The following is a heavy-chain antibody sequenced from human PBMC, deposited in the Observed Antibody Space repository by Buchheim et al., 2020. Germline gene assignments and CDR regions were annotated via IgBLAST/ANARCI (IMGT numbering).Heavy chain of an antibody. Sequence: QVQLVESGGGVVQPGRSLRLSCAASGFTFSSYGMHWVRQAPGKGLEWVAVIWYDGSKKYYADSVKGRFTISRDNSKNTLYLQMSSLRAEDTAVYYCARDGADIVVVVAAQNYYYYYGMDVWGQGTT. J-gene: IGHJ6*02. CDR2: IWYDGSKK. D-gene: IGHD2-15*01. CDR3: ARDGADIVVVVAAQNYYYYYGMDV. V-gene: IGHV3-33*01. CDR1: GFTFSSYG.